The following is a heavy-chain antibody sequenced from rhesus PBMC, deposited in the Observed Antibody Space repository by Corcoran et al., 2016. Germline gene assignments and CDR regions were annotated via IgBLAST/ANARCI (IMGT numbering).Heavy chain of an antibody. CDR2: GDHENGES. Sequence: EVQLVQSGAEVKKPGASVKISCKASGYTFTDYYLHWVRQAHGRGLEGMGPGDHENGESINEQKRQDGGTTTADTATNTTYMEWSSRVSEDTAVYYCASRGSYSDEYCEFWGQGALVTVSS. D-gene: IGHD5-12*01. CDR1: GYTFTDYY. V-gene: IGHV1-111*02. J-gene: IGHJ1*01. CDR3: ASRGSYSDEYCEF.